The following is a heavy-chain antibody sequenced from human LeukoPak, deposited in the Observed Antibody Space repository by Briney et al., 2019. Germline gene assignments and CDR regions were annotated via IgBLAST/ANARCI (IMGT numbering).Heavy chain of an antibody. Sequence: ASVKVSCKASGSTLTSYGISWVRQAPGQGLEWMGWISAYNGNTNYAQKLQGRVTMTTDTSTSTAYMELRSLRSDDTAVYYCARGVSPYYYDSSGFWSLDYWGQGTLVTVSS. CDR2: ISAYNGNT. CDR1: GSTLTSYG. J-gene: IGHJ4*02. V-gene: IGHV1-18*01. D-gene: IGHD3-22*01. CDR3: ARGVSPYYYDSSGFWSLDY.